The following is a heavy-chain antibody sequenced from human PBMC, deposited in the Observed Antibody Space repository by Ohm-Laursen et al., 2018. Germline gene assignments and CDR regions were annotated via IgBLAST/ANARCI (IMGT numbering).Heavy chain of an antibody. V-gene: IGHV3-11*04. CDR1: GFTFRDYY. D-gene: IGHD6-6*01. CDR3: ARDSSRRAREGGMDV. CDR2: ISGSGNTK. Sequence: SLRLSCAASGFTFRDYYMSWIRQAPGKGLEWVSYISGSGNTKYHADSVKGRFTCSRDNAKNLLYLQLNSLRVEDTAVYYCARDSSRRAREGGMDVWGQGTMVTVSS. J-gene: IGHJ6*02.